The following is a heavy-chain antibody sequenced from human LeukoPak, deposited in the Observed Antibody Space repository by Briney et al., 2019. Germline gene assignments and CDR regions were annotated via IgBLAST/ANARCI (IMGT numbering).Heavy chain of an antibody. V-gene: IGHV3-73*01. CDR3: AKDLGYRYGKDYYYGMDV. J-gene: IGHJ6*02. CDR2: IRSKGNNYAT. D-gene: IGHD5-18*01. Sequence: GGSLKLSCAASGFTFSGSAMHWVRQASGKGLEWVGRIRSKGNNYATVYAASVKGRFTISRDNSKNTLYLQMNSLRAEDTAVYYCAKDLGYRYGKDYYYGMDVWGQGTTVTVSS. CDR1: GFTFSGSA.